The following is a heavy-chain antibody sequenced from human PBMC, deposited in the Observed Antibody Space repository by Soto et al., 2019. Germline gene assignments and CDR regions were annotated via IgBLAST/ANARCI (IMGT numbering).Heavy chain of an antibody. CDR1: GLAFRNSY. CDR3: ARGHYELAY. V-gene: IGHV3-11*01. CDR2: INPSGDTI. D-gene: IGHD4-17*01. J-gene: IGHJ4*02. Sequence: QVQLVESGGGLVKPRGSLRLSCAVSGLAFRNSYMSWIRQAPGKGLEWVSFINPSGDTIYYADSVKGRFAISRDNAKNFLFLQMNSLRAEDTAVYYCARGHYELAYWGQGTLVTVAS.